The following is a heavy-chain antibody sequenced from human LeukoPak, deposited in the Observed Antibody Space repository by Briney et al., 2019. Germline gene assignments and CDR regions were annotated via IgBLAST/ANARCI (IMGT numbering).Heavy chain of an antibody. CDR2: IRPDGGEK. Sequence: GGSLRLSCAASGFSFGSDWMSWLRQAPGKGLEWVANIRPDGGEKYYVDSVKGRFTISRDNAKNSLFLQMSSLRAEDTAAYFCARDGSGWSKYWGQGTLVTVSS. CDR3: ARDGSGWSKY. CDR1: GFSFGSDW. D-gene: IGHD6-19*01. V-gene: IGHV3-7*01. J-gene: IGHJ4*02.